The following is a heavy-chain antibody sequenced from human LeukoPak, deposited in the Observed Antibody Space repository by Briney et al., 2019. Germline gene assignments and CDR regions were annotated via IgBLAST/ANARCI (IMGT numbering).Heavy chain of an antibody. Sequence: GGSLRLSCAASGFTFSSYSVNWVRQAPGKRLEWVSYISSSSSTIYYADSVKGRFTISRDNAKNSLYLQMNSLRAEDTAVYYCARVSQTPGGRGYFDYWGQGTLVTVSS. CDR2: ISSSSSTI. V-gene: IGHV3-48*01. CDR1: GFTFSSYS. J-gene: IGHJ4*02. D-gene: IGHD2-15*01. CDR3: ARVSQTPGGRGYFDY.